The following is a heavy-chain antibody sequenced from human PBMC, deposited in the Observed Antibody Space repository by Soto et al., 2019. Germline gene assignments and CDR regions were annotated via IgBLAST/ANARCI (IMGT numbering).Heavy chain of an antibody. D-gene: IGHD3-10*01. CDR3: ARDRGFSSFDL. CDR2: AVPDGSGR. Sequence: EVQLVESGGGLVQPGGSLRLFCAASGFTFSDSWMNWVRQAPGKGLEWVASAVPDGSGRYYVGSVKGRFIISRDNTNMPLYLRMHSLKVDDTATYYCARDRGFSSFDLWGQGTLVTVSS. CDR1: GFTFSDSW. V-gene: IGHV3-7*01. J-gene: IGHJ4*03.